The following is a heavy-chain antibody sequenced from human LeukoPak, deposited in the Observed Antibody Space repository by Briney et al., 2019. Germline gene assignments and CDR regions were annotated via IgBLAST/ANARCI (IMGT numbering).Heavy chain of an antibody. CDR1: GFTFSSYS. D-gene: IGHD4/OR15-4a*01. CDR3: AKKAQYDGHYPLDY. J-gene: IGHJ4*02. CDR2: TSDRGDYA. V-gene: IGHV3-23*01. Sequence: GGSLRLSCAASGFTFSSYSMSWVRQAPGKGLEWVSGTSDRGDYAYYADSVKGRFTISRDTSKNTLYLQMNSLRAEDTALYFCAKKAQYDGHYPLDYWGQGTLVTVSA.